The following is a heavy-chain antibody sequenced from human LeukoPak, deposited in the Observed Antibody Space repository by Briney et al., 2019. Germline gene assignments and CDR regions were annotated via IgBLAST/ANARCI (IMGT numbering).Heavy chain of an antibody. D-gene: IGHD3-3*01. J-gene: IGHJ4*02. CDR3: ARARYDFWSGYYNLRGFDY. Sequence: PGRSLRLSCAASGFTFSSYAMHWVRQAPGKGLEWVAVISYDGSNKYYADSVKGRFTISRDNSKNTLYLQMGSLRAEDMAVYYCARARYDFWSGYYNLRGFDYWGQGTLVTVSS. CDR1: GFTFSSYA. V-gene: IGHV3-30*14. CDR2: ISYDGSNK.